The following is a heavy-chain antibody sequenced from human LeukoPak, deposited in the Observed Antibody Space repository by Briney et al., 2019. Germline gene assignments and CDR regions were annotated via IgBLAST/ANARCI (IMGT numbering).Heavy chain of an antibody. CDR1: GFTFSSYT. D-gene: IGHD2-8*01. J-gene: IGHJ4*02. V-gene: IGHV3-21*01. CDR3: ARRTNYDFDC. Sequence: GGSLRLSCAASGFTFSSYTMNWVRQAPGKGLEWVSSISSSGNYIYYADSRKGRFTISRDNAKNSLFLQINSLRAEDTAIYSCARRTNYDFDCWGQGTLVAVSS. CDR2: ISSSGNYI.